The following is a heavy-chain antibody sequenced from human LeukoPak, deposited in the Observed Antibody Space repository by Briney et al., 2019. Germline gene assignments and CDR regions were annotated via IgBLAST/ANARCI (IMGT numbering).Heavy chain of an antibody. Sequence: GSLRLSCAASGITFSSYGMRLVRPAPGKGPGGVAFIRYDGSNKYYADSVKGRFTVSRDNSKNTLYLQMNSLRAEDTAVYYCAKLAYSSSSSVDYWGQGTLVTVSS. CDR1: GITFSSYG. D-gene: IGHD6-6*01. V-gene: IGHV3-30*02. CDR3: AKLAYSSSSSVDY. J-gene: IGHJ4*02. CDR2: IRYDGSNK.